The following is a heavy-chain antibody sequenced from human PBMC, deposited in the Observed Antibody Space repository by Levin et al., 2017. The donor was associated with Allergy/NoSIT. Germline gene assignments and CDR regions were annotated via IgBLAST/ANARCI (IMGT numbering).Heavy chain of an antibody. J-gene: IGHJ6*02. D-gene: IGHD3-10*02. V-gene: IGHV3-7*01. CDR1: GFTFSSYW. Sequence: GGSLRLSCAASGFTFSSYWMSWVRQAPGKGLEWVANIKQDGSEKYYVDSVKGRFTISRDNAKNSLYLQMNSLRAEDTAVYYCARGGTYYYVDYYYYGMDVWGQGTTVTVSS. CDR2: IKQDGSEK. CDR3: ARGGTYYYVDYYYYGMDV.